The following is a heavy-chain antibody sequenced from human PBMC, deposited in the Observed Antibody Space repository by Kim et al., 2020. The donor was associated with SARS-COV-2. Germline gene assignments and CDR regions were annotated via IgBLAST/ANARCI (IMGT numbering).Heavy chain of an antibody. D-gene: IGHD6-19*01. J-gene: IGHJ3*02. Sequence: GGSLRLSCAASGFSFSGYTMHWVRQASGKGLEWVGRIRSKANSYATAYAASVQNRITIYSDNSKHKAYLQMNSPKTEATAVYYCTRVSPIPGGWYDAFD. CDR3: TRVSPIPGGWYDAFD. V-gene: IGHV3-73*01. CDR1: GFSFSGYT. CDR2: IRSKANSYAT.